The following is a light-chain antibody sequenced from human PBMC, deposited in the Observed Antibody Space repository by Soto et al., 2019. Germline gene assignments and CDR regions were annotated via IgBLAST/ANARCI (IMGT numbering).Light chain of an antibody. CDR3: QQYDNLPRT. CDR1: QAITNY. CDR2: DES. J-gene: IGKJ4*01. V-gene: IGKV1-33*01. Sequence: DIQMTQSPSSLSASVGDRVTITCQASQAITNYLNWYQQKPGKAPKLLIYDESNLETGVPSRFSGSGSGTDVTFTISSLQPEDIATYYCQQYDNLPRTFGGGTKVEIK.